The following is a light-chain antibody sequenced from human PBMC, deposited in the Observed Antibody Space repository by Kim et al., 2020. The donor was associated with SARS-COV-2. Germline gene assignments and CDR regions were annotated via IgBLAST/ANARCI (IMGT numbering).Light chain of an antibody. CDR1: SSNICSYNY. CDR2: DVN. CDR3: SSFTTRSTLV. J-gene: IGLJ3*02. Sequence: GQSISISCTANSSNICSYNYVSWHQQHPGKAPKLMIYDVNKRPSGISSRFSGSKSGSTASLTISGLQAEDEADYYCSSFTTRSTLVFGGGTQLTVL. V-gene: IGLV2-14*03.